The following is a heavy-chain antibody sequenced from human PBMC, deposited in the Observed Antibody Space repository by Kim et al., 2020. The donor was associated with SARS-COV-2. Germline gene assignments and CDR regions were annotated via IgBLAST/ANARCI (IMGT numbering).Heavy chain of an antibody. J-gene: IGHJ6*02. V-gene: IGHV3-48*03. D-gene: IGHD3-3*01. CDR1: GFTFSSYE. CDR2: ISSSGSTI. CDR3: ARQFPYDFWSGYPPPSVYYYGMDV. Sequence: GGSLRLSCAASGFTFSSYEMNWVRQAPGKGLEWVSYISSSGSTIYYADSVKGRFTISRDNAKNSLYLQMNSLRAEDTAVYYCARQFPYDFWSGYPPPSVYYYGMDVWGQGTTVTVSS.